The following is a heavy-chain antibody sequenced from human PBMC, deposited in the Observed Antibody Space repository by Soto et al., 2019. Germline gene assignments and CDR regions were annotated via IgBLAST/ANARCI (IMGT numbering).Heavy chain of an antibody. CDR1: GGSISSYY. V-gene: IGHV4-59*12. CDR3: ARDRITMRDAFDI. CDR2: IYYSGST. D-gene: IGHD3-22*01. J-gene: IGHJ3*02. Sequence: PSETLSLTCTVSGGSISSYYWSWIRQPPGKGLEWIGYIYYSGSTNYNPSLKSRVTISVDTSKNQFSLKLSSVTAADTAVYYCARDRITMRDAFDIWGQGTMVTVSS.